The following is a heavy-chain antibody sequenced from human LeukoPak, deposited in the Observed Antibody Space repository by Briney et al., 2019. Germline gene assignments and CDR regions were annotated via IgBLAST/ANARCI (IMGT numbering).Heavy chain of an antibody. D-gene: IGHD2-15*01. CDR2: MNPNSGNT. Sequence: GASVKVSCKASGYTFTSYDINRVRQATGQGLEWMGWMNPNSGNTGYAQKFQGRVTMTRNTSISTAYMELSSLRSEDTAVYYCARRGYCSGGSCYNSYYYYYGMDVWGQGTTVTVSS. J-gene: IGHJ6*02. CDR3: ARRGYCSGGSCYNSYYYYYGMDV. CDR1: GYTFTSYD. V-gene: IGHV1-8*01.